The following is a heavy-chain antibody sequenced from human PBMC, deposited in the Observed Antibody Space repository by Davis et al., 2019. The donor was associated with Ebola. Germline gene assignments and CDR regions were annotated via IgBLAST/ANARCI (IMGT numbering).Heavy chain of an antibody. D-gene: IGHD3-22*01. V-gene: IGHV5-51*01. Sequence: GGSLRLSCKGSGYSFTSYWIGWVRQMPGKGLEWMGIIYPGDSDTRYSPSFQGQVTISADKSISTAYLQWSSLKASDTAMYYCARRIVVAHWYFDLWARGTLVTVSS. CDR3: ARRIVVAHWYFDL. J-gene: IGHJ2*01. CDR1: GYSFTSYW. CDR2: IYPGDSDT.